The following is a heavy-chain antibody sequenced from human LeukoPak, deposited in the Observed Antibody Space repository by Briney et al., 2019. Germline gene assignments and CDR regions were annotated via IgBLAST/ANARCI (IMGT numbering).Heavy chain of an antibody. J-gene: IGHJ5*02. Sequence: GGSLRLSCAASGFTFSGYWMHWVRQAPGKGLVWVSRINSDGSNTNYADSVKGRFTISRDNAKNTLYLQMNSLRAEDTAVYYCARDLAIQRITMIDGGWNWFDPWGQGTLVTVSS. V-gene: IGHV3-74*01. D-gene: IGHD3-22*01. CDR1: GFTFSGYW. CDR2: INSDGSNT. CDR3: ARDLAIQRITMIDGGWNWFDP.